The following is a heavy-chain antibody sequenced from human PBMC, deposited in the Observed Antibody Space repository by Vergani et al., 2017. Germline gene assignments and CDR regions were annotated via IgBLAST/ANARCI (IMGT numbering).Heavy chain of an antibody. CDR1: GGSISSYY. D-gene: IGHD6-6*01. V-gene: IGHV4-59*01. CDR2: IYYSGST. J-gene: IGHJ4*02. Sequence: QVQLQESGPGLVKPSETLSLTCTVSGGSISSYYWSWIRQPPGKGLEWIGYIYYSGSTNYNPSLKSRVTISVDTSKNQFSLKLSSVTAADTAVYYCARVRIAAQAHFDYWGQGTLVTVSS. CDR3: ARVRIAAQAHFDY.